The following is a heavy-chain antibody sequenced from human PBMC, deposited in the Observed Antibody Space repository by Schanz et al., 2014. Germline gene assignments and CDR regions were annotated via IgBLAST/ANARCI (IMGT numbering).Heavy chain of an antibody. CDR2: FNDGGVNK. D-gene: IGHD3-10*01. CDR3: TADLWFGAVWGVW. J-gene: IGHJ4*02. Sequence: EVHLLESGGGLVEPGGSLRLSCATSGFSLDIFAVSWVRQAPGKGLEWVSSFNDGGVNKYYADSVKGRFTISSDNSKSPRYLQMSSLRAEDRAVYYCTADLWFGAVWGVWWGQGTLXTVSS. CDR1: GFSLDIFA. V-gene: IGHV3-23*01.